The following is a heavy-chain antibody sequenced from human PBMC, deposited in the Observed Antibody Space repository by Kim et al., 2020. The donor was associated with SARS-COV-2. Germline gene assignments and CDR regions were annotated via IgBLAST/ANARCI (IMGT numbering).Heavy chain of an antibody. V-gene: IGHV5-51*01. J-gene: IGHJ3*01. D-gene: IGHD2-2*01. CDR2: IYPDDSDT. Sequence: GESLQISCKGSGYSFPTYWIGWVRQMPGKGLEWMGIIYPDDSDTTYSPSLQGQVTISADKSINTAYLQWSSLKASDTAMYYCARRVVPAARMDAFDVWGQGTMVSVSS. CDR1: GYSFPTYW. CDR3: ARRVVPAARMDAFDV.